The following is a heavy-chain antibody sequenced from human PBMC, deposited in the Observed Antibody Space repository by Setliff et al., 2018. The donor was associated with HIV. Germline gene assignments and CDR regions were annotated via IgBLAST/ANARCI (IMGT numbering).Heavy chain of an antibody. V-gene: IGHV4-39*02. CDR3: TREGRGDPAMATTRIDY. CDR2: IYYTGFA. D-gene: IGHD1-1*01. CDR1: GDSISSGSYF. Sequence: SPTLSLTCSVSGDSISSGSYFWGWIRQTPGKGLEWIGNIYYTGFAYYNPSLKSRVTISLDTSKTHFFLNLTSVTDADTAVYFCTREGRGDPAMATTRIDYWGQGKLVTVSS. J-gene: IGHJ4*02.